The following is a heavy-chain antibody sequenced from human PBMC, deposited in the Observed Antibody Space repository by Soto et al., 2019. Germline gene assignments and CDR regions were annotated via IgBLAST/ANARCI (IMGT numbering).Heavy chain of an antibody. Sequence: ASVKVSCKASGYTFTSYYMHWVRQAPGQGLEWMGIINPSGGSTSYAQKFQGRVTMTRDTSTSTVYMELSSLRSEDTAVYYCARXVHFWSGYYTDYYGMDVWGQGTTVTVSS. CDR1: GYTFTSYY. D-gene: IGHD3-3*02. J-gene: IGHJ6*02. CDR3: ARXVHFWSGYYTDYYGMDV. V-gene: IGHV1-46*01. CDR2: INPSGGST.